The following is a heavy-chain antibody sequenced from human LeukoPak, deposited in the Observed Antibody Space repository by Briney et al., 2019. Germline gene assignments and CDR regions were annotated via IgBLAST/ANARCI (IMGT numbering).Heavy chain of an antibody. Sequence: PSETLSLTCTVSGGSIRSSYYYWGWIRQPPGKGLEWIGSIYDSGSTYYNPSLKSRVTISVDTSKNQFSLKLSSVTAGDTAVYYCARASLWSGYPLIDYWGQGTLVTVSS. V-gene: IGHV4-39*07. D-gene: IGHD3-3*01. J-gene: IGHJ4*02. CDR1: GGSIRSSYYY. CDR3: ARASLWSGYPLIDY. CDR2: IYDSGST.